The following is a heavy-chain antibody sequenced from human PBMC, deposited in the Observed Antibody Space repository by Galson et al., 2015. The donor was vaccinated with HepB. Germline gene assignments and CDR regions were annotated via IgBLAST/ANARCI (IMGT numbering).Heavy chain of an antibody. V-gene: IGHV2-5*02. J-gene: IGHJ1*01. Sequence: PALVKPTQTLTLTCTFSGFSLSTSGVGVGWIRQPPGKALEWLALIYWDDDKRYSPSLKSRLTITKDTSKNQVVLTMTNMDPVDTATYYCAHGPPVAGTSAEYFQHWCQGTLVTVSS. D-gene: IGHD6-19*01. CDR3: AHGPPVAGTSAEYFQH. CDR1: GFSLSTSGVG. CDR2: IYWDDDK.